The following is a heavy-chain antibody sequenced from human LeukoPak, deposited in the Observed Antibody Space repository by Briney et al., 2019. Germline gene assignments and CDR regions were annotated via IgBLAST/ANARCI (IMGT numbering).Heavy chain of an antibody. CDR3: ARGHCSSTSCYSVHYYYYGMDV. CDR2: INHSGST. V-gene: IGHV4-34*01. J-gene: IGHJ6*02. CDR1: GGSFSGYY. Sequence: PSETLSLTCAVYGGSFSGYYWSWIRQPPGKGLEWIGEINHSGSTNYNPSLKSRVTISVDTSKNQFSLKLCSVTAADTAVYYCARGHCSSTSCYSVHYYYYGMDVWGQGTTVTVSS. D-gene: IGHD2-2*02.